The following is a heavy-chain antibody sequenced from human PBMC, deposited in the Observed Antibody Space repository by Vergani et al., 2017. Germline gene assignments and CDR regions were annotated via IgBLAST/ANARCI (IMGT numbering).Heavy chain of an antibody. CDR3: ARGGIAVY. V-gene: IGHV4-34*01. CDR2: INHSGST. Sequence: QVQLQQWGAGLLKPSETLSLTCAVYGGSFSGYYWSWIRQPPGKGLEWIREINHSGSTNYNPSLKSRVTISVDTSKNQFSLKLSSVTAADTAVYYCARGGIAVYWGQGTLVTVSS. D-gene: IGHD6-19*01. J-gene: IGHJ4*02. CDR1: GGSFSGYY.